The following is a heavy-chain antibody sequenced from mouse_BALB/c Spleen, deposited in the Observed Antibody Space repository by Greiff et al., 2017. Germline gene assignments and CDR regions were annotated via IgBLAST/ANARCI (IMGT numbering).Heavy chain of an antibody. J-gene: IGHJ2*01. CDR3: ARRAGRGYFDY. Sequence: EVKLMESGPGLVKPSQSLSLTCTVTGYSITSDYAWNWIRQFPGNKLEWMGYISYSGSTSYNPSLKSRISITRDTSKNQFFLQLNSVTTEDTATYYCARRAGRGYFDYWGQGTTLTVSS. D-gene: IGHD3-3*01. CDR1: GYSITSDYA. CDR2: ISYSGST. V-gene: IGHV3-2*02.